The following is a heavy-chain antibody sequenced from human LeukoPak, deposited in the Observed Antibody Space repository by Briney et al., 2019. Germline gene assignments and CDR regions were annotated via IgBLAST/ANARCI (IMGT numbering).Heavy chain of an antibody. Sequence: GGSLRLSCAVSGITLSSYGMSWVRQAPGKGLEWVAAISDSGGSTNYADSVKGRFTISRDNPKNTLYLQMNSLRAEDAAVYLCAKRCVVIRVIIVGFHKEAYYFDSWGQGGLVTVSS. CDR2: ISDSGGST. CDR1: GITLSSYG. D-gene: IGHD3-3*01. CDR3: AKRCVVIRVIIVGFHKEAYYFDS. V-gene: IGHV3-23*01. J-gene: IGHJ4*02.